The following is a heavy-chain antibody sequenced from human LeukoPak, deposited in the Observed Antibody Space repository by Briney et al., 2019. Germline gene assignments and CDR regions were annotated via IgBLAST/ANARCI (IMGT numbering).Heavy chain of an antibody. V-gene: IGHV3-48*01. D-gene: IGHD1-26*01. CDR2: ISSSSSTI. CDR1: EFTFSSYS. Sequence: PGGSLRLSCEASEFTFSSYSMNWVRQAPGKGLEWVSYISSSSSTIYYAESVKGRFTISRDNAKNSLYLQMNSLRVEDTAVYYRARSRGNSGSYPLDYWGQGTLVTVSS. CDR3: ARSRGNSGSYPLDY. J-gene: IGHJ4*02.